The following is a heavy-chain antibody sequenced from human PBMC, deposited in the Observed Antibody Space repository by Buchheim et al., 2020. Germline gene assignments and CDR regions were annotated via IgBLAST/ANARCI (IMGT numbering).Heavy chain of an antibody. CDR3: ARGYTGSGYSAFDI. V-gene: IGHV3-21*01. D-gene: IGHD3-3*01. Sequence: EVQLVESGGGLVKPGGSLRLSCAASGFTFSSYSMNWVRQAPGKGLEWVSCISSSSRYIYYADSVKGRFTISRDNAKNSVYLQMSSLRGEDTAVYYCARGYTGSGYSAFDIWGQGT. J-gene: IGHJ3*02. CDR1: GFTFSSYS. CDR2: ISSSSRYI.